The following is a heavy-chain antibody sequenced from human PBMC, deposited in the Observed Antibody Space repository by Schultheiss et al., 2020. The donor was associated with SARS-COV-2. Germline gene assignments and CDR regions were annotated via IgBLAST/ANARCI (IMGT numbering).Heavy chain of an antibody. CDR3: AREEGEQWLFADY. J-gene: IGHJ4*02. CDR2: IYYSGST. Sequence: SETLSLTCAVYGGSFSGYYWSWIRQHPGKGLEWIGYIYYSGSTYYNPSLKSRVTISVDKSKNQFSLKLSSVTAADTAVYYCAREEGEQWLFADYWGQGTLVTVSS. D-gene: IGHD6-19*01. CDR1: GGSFSGYY. V-gene: IGHV4-59*12.